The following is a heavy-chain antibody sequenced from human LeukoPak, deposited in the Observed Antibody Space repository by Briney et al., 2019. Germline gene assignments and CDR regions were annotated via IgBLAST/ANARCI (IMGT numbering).Heavy chain of an antibody. Sequence: GGSLRLSCAASGFTFSNAWMSWVSQAPGKGLEWVGRIISKTDGGTTDYAAPVKGRFTISRADSKNMLYLQMNSLKTEDTAVYYCTTGPLDYWGQGTLVTVSS. CDR3: TTGPLDY. V-gene: IGHV3-15*01. CDR1: GFTFSNAW. CDR2: IISKTDGGTT. J-gene: IGHJ4*02.